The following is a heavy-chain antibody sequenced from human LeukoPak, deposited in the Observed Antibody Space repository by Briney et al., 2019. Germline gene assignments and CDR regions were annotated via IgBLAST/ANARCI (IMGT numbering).Heavy chain of an antibody. D-gene: IGHD2-15*01. CDR2: IRSSDNTI. V-gene: IGHV3-48*03. Sequence: GGSLRLSCAASGLTFSSYEMNWVRQAPGKGLEWVSYIRSSDNTIHYADSVKGRFTISRDNAKNSLYLQMNSLRAEDTAVYYCARGGYGSGGTCYEFNAFDIWGQGTMVTVSS. CDR3: ARGGYGSGGTCYEFNAFDI. J-gene: IGHJ3*02. CDR1: GLTFSSYE.